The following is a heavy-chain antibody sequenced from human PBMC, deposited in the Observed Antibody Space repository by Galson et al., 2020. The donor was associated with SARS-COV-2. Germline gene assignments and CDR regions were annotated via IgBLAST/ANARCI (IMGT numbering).Heavy chain of an antibody. CDR3: ARHQYTDSWGYAFEI. CDR1: GGPINNTSNY. J-gene: IGHJ3*02. CDR2: TYYSGNT. V-gene: IGHV4-39*07. Sequence: SQTLSHTCSVLGGPINNTSNYRGRLRPPPGTGLGCKQRTYYSGNTYYNPSLKSRVTISVDTSNNQFSLKLTSVTAADAAMYYCARHQYTDSWGYAFEIWGRGTLVSVSS. D-gene: IGHD6-13*01.